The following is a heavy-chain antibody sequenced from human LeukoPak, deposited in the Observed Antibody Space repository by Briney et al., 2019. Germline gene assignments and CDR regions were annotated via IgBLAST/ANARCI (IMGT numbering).Heavy chain of an antibody. CDR2: IYYSGST. CDR1: GGSISSYY. J-gene: IGHJ4*02. V-gene: IGHV4-59*08. CDR3: ARGGYNPFYFDY. D-gene: IGHD5-24*01. Sequence: SETLSFTCTVSGGSISSYYWSWIRQPPGKGLEWIGYIYYSGSTNYNPSLKSRVTISVDTSKNQFSLKLSSVTAADTAVYYCARGGYNPFYFDYWGQGTLVTVSS.